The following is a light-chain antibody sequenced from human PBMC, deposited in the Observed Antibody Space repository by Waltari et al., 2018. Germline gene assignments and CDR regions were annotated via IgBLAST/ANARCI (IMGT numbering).Light chain of an antibody. Sequence: QSVLTQPPSASGPPGQRVTTSCSGSTSNLEVNPVNWYQPLPGSAPKLLIYTNDQRPSGVPDRFSGAKSGTSASLAISGLQSDDEGHYYCATWDDRLNGWVFGGGTKLTVL. J-gene: IGLJ3*02. CDR1: TSNLEVNP. V-gene: IGLV1-44*01. CDR2: TND. CDR3: ATWDDRLNGWV.